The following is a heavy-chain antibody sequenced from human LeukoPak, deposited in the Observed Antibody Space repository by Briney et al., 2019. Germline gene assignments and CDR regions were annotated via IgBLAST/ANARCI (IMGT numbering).Heavy chain of an antibody. CDR2: IRYDGSNK. CDR1: GFTFSSYA. D-gene: IGHD6-19*01. J-gene: IGHJ5*02. CDR3: ARGGDSSGWYGWFDP. V-gene: IGHV3-30*02. Sequence: GGSLRLSCAASGFTFSSYAMHWVRQAPGKGLEWVTFIRYDGSNKYYADSVKGRFTISRDNSKNTVYLQMISLRPEDTAVYYCARGGDSSGWYGWFDPWGQGTLVTVSS.